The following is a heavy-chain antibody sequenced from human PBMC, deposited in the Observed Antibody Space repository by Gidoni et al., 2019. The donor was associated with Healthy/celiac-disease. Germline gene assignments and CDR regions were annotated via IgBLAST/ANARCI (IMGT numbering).Heavy chain of an antibody. V-gene: IGHV4-30-4*01. Sequence: QVQLRESGPGMVKPAQTRAPACTVTSGCIRSGSYYWSWIRQPPWKGLPWIGYIYYSEGTYNNPSLKSRVTISVDTSKNHCSLKLSSVTAADPAVYYCARRSWGVLSSLGTVYYGTDFWGQGTPVTVSS. CDR2: IYYSEGT. CDR3: ARRSWGVLSSLGTVYYGTDF. CDR1: SGCIRSGSYY. D-gene: IGHD3-10*01. J-gene: IGHJ6*02.